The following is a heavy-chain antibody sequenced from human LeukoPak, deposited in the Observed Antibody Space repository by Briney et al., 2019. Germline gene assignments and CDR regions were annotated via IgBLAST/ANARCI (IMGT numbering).Heavy chain of an antibody. Sequence: QPGGSLRLSCAASGFTFSSYGMHWVRQAPGKGLEWVAVISYDGSNKYYADSVKGRFTISRDNSKNTLYLQMNSLRAEDTAVYYCARARGGYDFDYWGQGTLVTVSS. CDR1: GFTFSSYG. D-gene: IGHD5-12*01. CDR3: ARARGGYDFDY. V-gene: IGHV3-30*03. J-gene: IGHJ4*02. CDR2: ISYDGSNK.